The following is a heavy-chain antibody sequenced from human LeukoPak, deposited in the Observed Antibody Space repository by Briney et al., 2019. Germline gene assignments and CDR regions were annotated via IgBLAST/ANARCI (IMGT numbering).Heavy chain of an antibody. D-gene: IGHD1-26*01. CDR3: ARDERVVGATLGY. J-gene: IGHJ4*02. CDR2: ISYDGSSK. CDR1: GFTFSSYA. Sequence: GGSLRLSCAASGFTFSSYAMHWVRQAPGQGLEWVAVISYDGSSKSYADSVQGRFTISRDNSKNTLYLQMNSLRAEDTAVYYCARDERVVGATLGYWGEGALVTVSS. V-gene: IGHV3-30-3*01.